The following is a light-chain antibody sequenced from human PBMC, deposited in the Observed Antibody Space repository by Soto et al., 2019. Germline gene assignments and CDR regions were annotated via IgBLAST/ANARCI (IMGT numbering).Light chain of an antibody. V-gene: IGKV3-20*01. CDR2: GAS. Sequence: EIVLTQSLGTVSLSPGERATLSCRASQSVSSSSLAWYQQKPGQAPRLLIYGASIRATGIPDRFSGSGSGTDFTLTISRLEPEDFAVYYCQQYGSSPFTFGPGTKVDIK. CDR3: QQYGSSPFT. J-gene: IGKJ3*01. CDR1: QSVSSSS.